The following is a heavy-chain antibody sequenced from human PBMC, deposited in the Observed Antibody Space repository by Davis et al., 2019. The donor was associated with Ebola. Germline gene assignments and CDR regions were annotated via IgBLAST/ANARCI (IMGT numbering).Heavy chain of an antibody. CDR3: ARVNVVAAGSFDF. CDR2: ISWNGGSK. J-gene: IGHJ4*02. D-gene: IGHD6-13*01. CDR1: GFAFSNYG. V-gene: IGHV3-9*01. Sequence: PGGSLRLSCAASGFAFSNYGMHWVRQAPGKGLEWVSGISWNGGSKDYADSVKGRFTISRDNAKNSLYLQMNSLTPEDTAFYYCARVNVVAAGSFDFWGQGTRVTVSS.